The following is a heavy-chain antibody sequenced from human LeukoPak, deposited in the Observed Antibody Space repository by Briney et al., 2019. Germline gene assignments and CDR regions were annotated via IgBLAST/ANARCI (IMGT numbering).Heavy chain of an antibody. J-gene: IGHJ5*02. CDR1: GFTFSSYA. Sequence: GRSLRLSCAPSGFTFSSYAMHWVRQAPGKGLECVAVISYEGSNKYYADSVKGRFTISRDNSKNPLYLQMNRLRAEDTAVYYCARGQAYYYDSSGLRGNWFDPWGQGTLVTVSS. CDR2: ISYEGSNK. V-gene: IGHV3-30*01. D-gene: IGHD3-22*01. CDR3: ARGQAYYYDSSGLRGNWFDP.